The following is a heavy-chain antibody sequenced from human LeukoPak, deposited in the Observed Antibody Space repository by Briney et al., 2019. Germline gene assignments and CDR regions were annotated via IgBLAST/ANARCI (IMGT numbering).Heavy chain of an antibody. CDR2: ISSTSSYI. D-gene: IGHD2-15*01. J-gene: IGHJ3*02. CDR1: GFTFSTYS. CDR3: ARGEYCSGGSCYSAAFDI. Sequence: GGSLRLSCAASGFTFSTYSMNWVRQAPGKGLEWVSSISSTSSYIYYADSVKGRFTISRDNAKNTLYLQMNSLRAEDTAVYYCARGEYCSGGSCYSAAFDIWGQGTMVTVSS. V-gene: IGHV3-21*01.